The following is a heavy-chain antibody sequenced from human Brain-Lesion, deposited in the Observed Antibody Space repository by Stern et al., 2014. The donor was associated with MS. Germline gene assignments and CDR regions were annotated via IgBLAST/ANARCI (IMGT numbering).Heavy chain of an antibody. CDR3: ARGARYSDSSGYYFYFDY. V-gene: IGHV4-31*03. D-gene: IGHD3-22*01. CDR2: IHYTGSA. Sequence: QVQLVQSGPGLVKPSQTLPLTCTVSGGSINSGGYYWSWIRPYPGKGLAWIGYIHYTGSAYYDQSLKSRLSMSIDTSKNQFSLNLNSVTAADTAVYYCARGARYSDSSGYYFYFDYWGQGTLVTVSS. CDR1: GGSINSGGYY. J-gene: IGHJ4*02.